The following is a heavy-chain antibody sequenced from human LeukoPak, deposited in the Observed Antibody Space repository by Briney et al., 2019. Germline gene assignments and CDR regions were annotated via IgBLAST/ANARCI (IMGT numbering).Heavy chain of an antibody. CDR2: INWNGVST. CDR3: ARGSYYGDYGFSWFDP. V-gene: IGHV3-20*04. Sequence: PPGGSLRLSCAASGFTFGDYGVSWVRQVPGKGLEWVSSINWNGVSTGYAKSVKGRFTISRDNAKNSLYLQMNSLRAGDTAVYYCARGSYYGDYGFSWFDPWGQGTLVTVSS. CDR1: GFTFGDYG. D-gene: IGHD4-17*01. J-gene: IGHJ5*02.